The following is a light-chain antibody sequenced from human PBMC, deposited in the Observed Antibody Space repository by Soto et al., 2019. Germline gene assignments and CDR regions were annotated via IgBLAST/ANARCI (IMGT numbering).Light chain of an antibody. J-gene: IGKJ1*01. Sequence: EIVMTQSPATLSASPGERATLSCRASQSINFNLAWYQQKPGQPPRLLIYGASTRASGFPARFSGSGSGTEFTLTISSLQSEDFAVYYCQQYYNWPPWTFDQGTKVEIK. CDR1: QSINFN. CDR2: GAS. V-gene: IGKV3-15*01. CDR3: QQYYNWPPWT.